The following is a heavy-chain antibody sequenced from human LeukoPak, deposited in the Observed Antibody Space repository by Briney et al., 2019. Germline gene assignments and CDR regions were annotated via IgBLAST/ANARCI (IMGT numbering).Heavy chain of an antibody. CDR2: IWYDGSNK. Sequence: PGGSLRLSCAASGFTFSSYGMHWVRQAPGKGLEWVAVIWYDGSNKYYADSVKGRFTISRDNSKNTLYLQMNSLRAEDTAVYYCARDPPGGAHSYGYYYFDYWGQGTLVTVSS. CDR3: ARDPPGGAHSYGYYYFDY. D-gene: IGHD5-18*01. J-gene: IGHJ4*02. V-gene: IGHV3-33*01. CDR1: GFTFSSYG.